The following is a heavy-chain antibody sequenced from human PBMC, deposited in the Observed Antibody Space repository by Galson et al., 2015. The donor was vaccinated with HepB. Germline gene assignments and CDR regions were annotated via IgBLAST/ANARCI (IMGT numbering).Heavy chain of an antibody. CDR2: ISSSSSTI. J-gene: IGHJ1*01. V-gene: IGHV3-48*02. Sequence: SLRLSCAASGFTFSSYSMNWVRQAPGKGLEWVSYISSSSSTIYYADSVKGRFTISRDNAKNSLYLQMNSLRDEDTAVYYCARDSPGVTGTKYFQHWGQGTLVTVSS. CDR1: GFTFSSYS. D-gene: IGHD1-20*01. CDR3: ARDSPGVTGTKYFQH.